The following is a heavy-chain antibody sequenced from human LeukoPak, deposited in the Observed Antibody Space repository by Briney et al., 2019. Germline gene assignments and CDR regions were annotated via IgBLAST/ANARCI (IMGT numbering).Heavy chain of an antibody. CDR2: ISADGADT. J-gene: IGHJ5*01. CDR3: ASAEGDS. V-gene: IGHV3-23*01. Sequence: GGSLRLSCAASEFPFTNFPLTWVRKPPGKGLEWVSSISADGADTYYADSVKGRFTISRDNSKNTLYLQMYSLRAEDTAVYFCASAEGDSWGQGTLVTVSS. CDR1: EFPFTNFP.